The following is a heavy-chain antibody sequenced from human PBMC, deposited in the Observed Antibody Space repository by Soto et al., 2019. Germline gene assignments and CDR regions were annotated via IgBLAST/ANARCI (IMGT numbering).Heavy chain of an antibody. CDR1: GFTFSGYS. Sequence: EVQLVESGGGLVQPGGSLRLSCAASGFTFSGYSMNWVRQAPGKGLDWVSYISGSSTTRYYADSVKGRFTISRDNAKNALYLQMASLRADDTAVYYCARRYCSGISCDSLDSWGQGVLVTVSS. J-gene: IGHJ4*02. CDR2: ISGSSTTR. D-gene: IGHD2-15*01. CDR3: ARRYCSGISCDSLDS. V-gene: IGHV3-48*01.